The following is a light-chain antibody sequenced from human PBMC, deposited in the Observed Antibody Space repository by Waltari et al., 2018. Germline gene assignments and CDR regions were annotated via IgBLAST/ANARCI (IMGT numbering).Light chain of an antibody. Sequence: QSALTQPASVSGSPGPSITISCTGTSSDVGFYNYVSWYQQHPGKTPKLIIYDVSERPSGVSDRFSVSKSGNTASLTISGLQAEDEADYYCNSYTGSSSWVFGGVTKLTVL. J-gene: IGLJ3*02. V-gene: IGLV2-14*01. CDR2: DVS. CDR3: NSYTGSSSWV. CDR1: SSDVGFYNY.